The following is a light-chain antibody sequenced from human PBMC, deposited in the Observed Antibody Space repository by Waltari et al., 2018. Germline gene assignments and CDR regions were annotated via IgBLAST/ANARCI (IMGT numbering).Light chain of an antibody. CDR1: QRVSRS. J-gene: IGKJ1*01. Sequence: LVLTQSPGTLSLSPGERATLSCRASQRVSRSLAWYQQKPGQAPKLLIYGASTRATGIPDRFTGSGSGTDFSLTISSLEPEDFAIYFCQHYVRLPATFGQGTKVEIK. V-gene: IGKV3-20*01. CDR3: QHYVRLPAT. CDR2: GAS.